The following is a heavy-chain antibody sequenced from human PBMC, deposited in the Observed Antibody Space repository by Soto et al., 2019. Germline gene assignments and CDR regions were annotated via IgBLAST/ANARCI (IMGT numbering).Heavy chain of an antibody. CDR3: ATEVVTVTTLGYVDH. V-gene: IGHV1-69*06. Sequence: QVHLVQSGAEVKKSGSSVKVSCKASGSTFSTYAISWLRQAPGQGLEWMGRSIPVFETTDYAQELRDRVTITADTSTSTAYMELSSLRSEDTAVYYCATEVVTVTTLGYVDHWGQGTLVTVSS. CDR2: SIPVFETT. CDR1: GSTFSTYA. J-gene: IGHJ4*02. D-gene: IGHD2-21*02.